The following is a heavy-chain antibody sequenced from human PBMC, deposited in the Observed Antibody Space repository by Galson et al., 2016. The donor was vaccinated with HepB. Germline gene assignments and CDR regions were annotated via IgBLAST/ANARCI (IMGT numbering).Heavy chain of an antibody. CDR1: GDSISSSRYY. CDR2: IYYSGAS. Sequence: SETLSLTCTVSGDSISSSRYYWGWIRQPPGKGLKWIGSIYYSGASSYNPSLKSRVTMSVNTSKNQFSLRLNSVTAADTAVYYCARSKYYGSGSYFAYWGRGTLVTVSS. D-gene: IGHD3-10*01. CDR3: ARSKYYGSGSYFAY. V-gene: IGHV4-39*01. J-gene: IGHJ4*02.